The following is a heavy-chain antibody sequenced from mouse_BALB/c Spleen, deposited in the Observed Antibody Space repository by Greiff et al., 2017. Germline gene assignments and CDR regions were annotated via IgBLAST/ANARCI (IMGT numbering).Heavy chain of an antibody. J-gene: IGHJ4*01. CDR1: GFSLTSYG. Sequence: QVQLQQSGPGLVAPSQSLSITCTVSGFSLTSYGVHWVRQPPGKGLEWLGVIWAGGSTNYNSALMSRLSISKDNSKSQVFLKMNSLQTDDTAMYYCAREGSLLPYAMDYWGQGTSVTVAS. CDR2: IWAGGST. V-gene: IGHV2-9*02. CDR3: AREGSLLPYAMDY. D-gene: IGHD1-1*01.